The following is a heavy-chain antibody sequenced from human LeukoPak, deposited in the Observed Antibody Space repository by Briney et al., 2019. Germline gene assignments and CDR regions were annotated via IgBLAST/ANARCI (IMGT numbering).Heavy chain of an antibody. J-gene: IGHJ4*02. D-gene: IGHD4-17*01. CDR2: ISISGSKT. Sequence: QSGGSLRLSCAASEFDFSSRAMTWVRQAPGKGLEWVSAISISGSKTYYADSVKGRFTISRDNSKNTLYLQMNSLRAEDTAVYYCANEIRPNDYWGQGTQVTVSS. CDR3: ANEIRPNDY. V-gene: IGHV3-23*01. CDR1: EFDFSSRA.